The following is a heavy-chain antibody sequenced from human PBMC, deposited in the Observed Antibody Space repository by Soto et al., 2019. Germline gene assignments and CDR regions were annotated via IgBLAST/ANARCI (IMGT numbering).Heavy chain of an antibody. CDR2: ISWNSGTI. CDR3: ARDVWSRASGPPDS. V-gene: IGHV3-9*01. D-gene: IGHD3-10*01. J-gene: IGHJ5*02. CDR1: GFSFDDYA. Sequence: EVQLVESGGGLIQPGMSLRLSCAASGFSFDDYAMHWVRQVPGKGLAWITGISWNSGTIGYADSVKGRFTISRDNAKNSLYLQMNSLRAEDTAFYYCARDVWSRASGPPDSWGQGTLVTVSS.